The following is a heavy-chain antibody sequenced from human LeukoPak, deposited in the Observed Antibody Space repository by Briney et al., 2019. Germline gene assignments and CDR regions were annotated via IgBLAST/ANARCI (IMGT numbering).Heavy chain of an antibody. D-gene: IGHD3-10*01. CDR3: ARGGMVRGVTNWFDP. CDR1: GGSISSGGYY. V-gene: IGHV4-31*03. J-gene: IGHJ5*02. Sequence: SETLSLTCTVSGGSISSGGYYWSWIRQYPGKGLEWIGYIYYSGSTYYNPSLKSRVTISVDTSKNQFSLKLSSVTAADTAVYYCARGGMVRGVTNWFDPWGQGTLVTVSS. CDR2: IYYSGST.